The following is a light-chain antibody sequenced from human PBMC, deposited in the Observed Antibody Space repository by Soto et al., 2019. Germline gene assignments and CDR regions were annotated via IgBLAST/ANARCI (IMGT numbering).Light chain of an antibody. CDR1: QSFXNNY. CDR2: VAS. CDR3: HHYET. Sequence: DIVLTQSPCTLSLSLGESATLSCMASQSFXNNYLAWYEQKPGQSPRLLIYVASNRATGIPDRFSGSGSGTEFTLTINRLEPEDFTVYYCHHYETFGQGTKVDIK. V-gene: IGKV3-20*01. J-gene: IGKJ1*01.